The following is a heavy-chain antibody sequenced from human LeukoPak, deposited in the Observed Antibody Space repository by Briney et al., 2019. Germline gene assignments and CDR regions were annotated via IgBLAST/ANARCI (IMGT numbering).Heavy chain of an antibody. CDR1: GYTFTSYG. V-gene: IGHV1-69*05. CDR2: IIPIFGTT. CDR3: ARGMGLYYDSSGYYGILDY. Sequence: ASVKVSCKASGYTFTSYGISWVRQAPGQGLEWMGRIIPIFGTTNYAQKFQGRVTITTDESTSTAYMELSSLRSEDTAVYYCARGMGLYYDSSGYYGILDYWGQGTLVTVSS. D-gene: IGHD3-22*01. J-gene: IGHJ4*02.